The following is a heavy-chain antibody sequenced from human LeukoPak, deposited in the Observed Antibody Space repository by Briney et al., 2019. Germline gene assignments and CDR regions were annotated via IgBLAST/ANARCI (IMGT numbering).Heavy chain of an antibody. CDR2: INPNSGGT. D-gene: IGHD6-6*01. V-gene: IGHV1-2*02. Sequence: GASVKVSCKASGYTFTGYYMHWVRQAPGQGLEWMGWINPNSGGTNYAQKFQGRVTMTRDTSISTAYMELSRLGSDDTAVYYCATSSSSLMAWFDPWGQGTLVTVSS. J-gene: IGHJ5*02. CDR1: GYTFTGYY. CDR3: ATSSSSLMAWFDP.